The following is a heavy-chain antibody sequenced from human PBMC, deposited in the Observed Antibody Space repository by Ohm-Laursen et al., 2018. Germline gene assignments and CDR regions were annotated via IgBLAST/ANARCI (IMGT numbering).Heavy chain of an antibody. CDR1: GYTFTSYD. CDR3: AIGTPRYGGDAFDI. D-gene: IGHD4-23*01. CDR2: MNPNSGNT. J-gene: IGHJ3*02. V-gene: IGHV1-8*01. Sequence: VASVKVSCNASGYTFTSYDINWVRQATGQGLEWMGWMNPNSGNTGYAQKFQGRVTMTRDTSISTAYMELSRLRSDDTAVYYCAIGTPRYGGDAFDIWGQGTMVTVSS.